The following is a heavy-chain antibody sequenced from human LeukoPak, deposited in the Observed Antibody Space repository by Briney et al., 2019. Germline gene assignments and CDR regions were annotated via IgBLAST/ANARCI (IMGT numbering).Heavy chain of an antibody. CDR3: ARDLRRGHAFDI. J-gene: IGHJ3*02. CDR1: GDTLSSNSVT. CDR2: TYYRSKWYN. Sequence: SQTLSLTCAISGDTLSSNSVTWDWIRQSPSRGLEWLGRTYYRSKWYNDYAVSVKSQIILNPDTSKNQFSLQLNSVTPEDTAVYYCARDLRRGHAFDIWGQGTMVTVSS. D-gene: IGHD3-10*01. V-gene: IGHV6-1*01.